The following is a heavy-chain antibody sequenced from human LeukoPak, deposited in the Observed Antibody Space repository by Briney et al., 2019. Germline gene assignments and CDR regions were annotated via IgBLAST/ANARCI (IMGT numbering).Heavy chain of an antibody. CDR3: ARNNGMDV. CDR1: GFALSSHW. J-gene: IGHJ6*02. CDR2: VNRDGSET. V-gene: IGHV3-7*03. Sequence: PGGSLRLSCAASGFALSSHWMTWVRQVPGRGPEWVANVNRDGSETYYLDFVKGRFTISKDNAKNSLYLQMNSLRAEDTALYHCARNNGMDVWGQGTTVIVSS.